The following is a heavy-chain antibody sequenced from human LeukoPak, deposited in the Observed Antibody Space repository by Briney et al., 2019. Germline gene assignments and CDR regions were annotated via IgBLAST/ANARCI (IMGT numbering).Heavy chain of an antibody. V-gene: IGHV4-4*07. Sequence: PSETLSLTCSVSGGSISSYYWSWIRQPAGKGLEWIGRIYSSGNTDYNPSLKSRVTMSVDTSKNQFSLKLSSVTAADTAVYFCARDSGSQSRYFQHWGQGTLVTVSS. D-gene: IGHD1-26*01. CDR3: ARDSGSQSRYFQH. CDR1: GGSISSYY. CDR2: IYSSGNT. J-gene: IGHJ1*01.